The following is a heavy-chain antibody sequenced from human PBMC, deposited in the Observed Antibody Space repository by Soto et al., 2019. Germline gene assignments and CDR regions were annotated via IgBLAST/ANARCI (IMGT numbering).Heavy chain of an antibody. CDR3: AGYKYYDFWSGYHKSGDY. CDR2: INHSGST. V-gene: IGHV4-34*01. J-gene: IGHJ4*02. CDR1: GGSFSGYY. Sequence: SETLSLTCAVYGGSFSGYYWSWIRQPPGKGLEWIGEINHSGSTNYNPSLKSRVTISVDTSKNQFSLKLSSVTAADTAVYYCAGYKYYDFWSGYHKSGDYWGQGTLVTVSS. D-gene: IGHD3-3*01.